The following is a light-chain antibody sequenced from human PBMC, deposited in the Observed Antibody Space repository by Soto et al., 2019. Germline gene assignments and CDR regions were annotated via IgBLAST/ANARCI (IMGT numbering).Light chain of an antibody. CDR2: EVT. CDR3: SSYAGNNVVI. CDR1: SSDVGGYNY. V-gene: IGLV2-8*01. J-gene: IGLJ2*01. Sequence: QSALTQPPSASGSPRQSVTISCTGTSSDVGGYNYVSWYQQHPGKVPKLLIYEVTRRPSGVPDRFSGSKSGNTAPLTVSALQAEDEAHYYCSSYAGNNVVIFGGGTKLTVL.